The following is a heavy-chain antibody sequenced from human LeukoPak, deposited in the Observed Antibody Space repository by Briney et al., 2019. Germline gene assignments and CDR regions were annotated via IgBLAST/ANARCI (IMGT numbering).Heavy chain of an antibody. CDR3: AGHHPRNTVDF. J-gene: IGHJ4*02. Sequence: PSETLSLTCTVSGGSISSGDYYWSWIRQPPGKGLEWIGYIYYSGSTYYNPSLKSRVTISVDTSKNQFSLKLSSVTAADTAVYYCAGHHPRNTVDFWGQGTLITVSS. V-gene: IGHV4-30-4*01. CDR2: IYYSGST. D-gene: IGHD2/OR15-2a*01. CDR1: GGSISSGDYY.